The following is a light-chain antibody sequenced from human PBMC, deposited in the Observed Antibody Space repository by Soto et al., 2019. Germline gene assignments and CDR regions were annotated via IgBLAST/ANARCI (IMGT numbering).Light chain of an antibody. CDR1: SKKIGGYNF. J-gene: IGLJ1*01. CDR2: DVT. V-gene: IGLV2-14*01. CDR3: NSYSGGNTLYV. Sequence: QSVLTQPAPLAGAPGQSITIPRQGNSKKIGGYNFVSWFQQHPGKAPKLLICDVTRRPSGVSDRFSGSKSGNTASLTISGLQAEDEADYYCNSYSGGNTLYVFGSGTKVTVL.